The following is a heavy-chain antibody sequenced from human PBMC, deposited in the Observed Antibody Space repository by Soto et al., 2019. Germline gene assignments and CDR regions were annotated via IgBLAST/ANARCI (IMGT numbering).Heavy chain of an antibody. Sequence: ASVKVSCKASGYTFTSYDINWVRQATGQGLEWMGWMNPNSGNTGYAQKFQGRVTMTRDTSTSTAYMELRSLRSDDTAVYYCARDPYYYDSSGYSGDAFDIWGQGTMVTVSS. V-gene: IGHV1-8*01. CDR3: ARDPYYYDSSGYSGDAFDI. J-gene: IGHJ3*02. D-gene: IGHD3-22*01. CDR2: MNPNSGNT. CDR1: GYTFTSYD.